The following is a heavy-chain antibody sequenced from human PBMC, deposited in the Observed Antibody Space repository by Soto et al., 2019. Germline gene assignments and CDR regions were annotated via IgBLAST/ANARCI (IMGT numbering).Heavy chain of an antibody. V-gene: IGHV1-3*01. CDR2: INPDSGGT. CDR1: GYTFSTYT. D-gene: IGHD6-19*01. CDR3: ARRYTSGWTWFDF. J-gene: IGHJ4*02. Sequence: QVQLVQSGAEVKKPGASVKVSCKASGYTFSTYTLHWVRQAPGQRLEWMGWINPDSGGTQYSQKFQGRVTFAWETSASTAYRELSSLRSEDTAVYYWARRYTSGWTWFDFWGQGTLVTVSS.